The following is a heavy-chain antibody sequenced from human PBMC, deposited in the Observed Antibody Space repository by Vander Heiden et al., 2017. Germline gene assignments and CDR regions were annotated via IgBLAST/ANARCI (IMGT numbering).Heavy chain of an antibody. D-gene: IGHD5-12*01. CDR3: AKGGGKGSGYSGYDAFDM. Sequence: EVQLLESGGGLVQPGGSLRLSCAASGFTFSSYAMSWVRQAPGKGLEWVSAISGSGGSTYHADSVKGRVTISRDNSKNMLYRQMNSLRAEETAVYYCAKGGGKGSGYSGYDAFDMWGQGTMVTVSS. CDR2: ISGSGGST. V-gene: IGHV3-23*01. CDR1: GFTFSSYA. J-gene: IGHJ3*02.